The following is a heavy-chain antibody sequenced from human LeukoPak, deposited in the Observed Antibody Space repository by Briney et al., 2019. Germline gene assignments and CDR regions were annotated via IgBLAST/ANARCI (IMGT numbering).Heavy chain of an antibody. CDR1: DSSFNGYT. Sequence: GGSLTLSCAASDSSFNGYTMNWVRQAPGEGLEGVASISSSSERTSHGDSVKGRFTISRDTAKNAVFLQMSGVRVEDTAVYYCAREKSTLKWAGDLLRPEYYYSMDIWGEGTTVTVSS. V-gene: IGHV3-21*01. CDR2: ISSSSERT. CDR3: AREKSTLKWAGDLLRPEYYYSMDI. D-gene: IGHD3-10*01. J-gene: IGHJ6*03.